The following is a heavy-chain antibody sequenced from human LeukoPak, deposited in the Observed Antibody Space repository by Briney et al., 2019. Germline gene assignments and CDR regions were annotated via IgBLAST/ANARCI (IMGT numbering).Heavy chain of an antibody. V-gene: IGHV4-4*02. CDR1: GGSISSSNW. D-gene: IGHD4-17*01. J-gene: IGHJ4*02. CDR2: IYHSGST. CDR3: ARAIGDDYGDYFDY. Sequence: SETLSLTRAVSGGSISSSNWWSWVRQPPGKGLEWIGEIYHSGSTNYNPSLKSRVTISVDKSKNQFSLKLSSVTAADTAVYYCARAIGDDYGDYFDYWGQGTLVTVSS.